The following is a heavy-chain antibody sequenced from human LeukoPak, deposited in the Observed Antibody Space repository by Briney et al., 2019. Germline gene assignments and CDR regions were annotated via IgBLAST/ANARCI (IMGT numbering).Heavy chain of an antibody. CDR3: ARDRGSGIAVAGTAPAY. CDR1: GFTFSSYA. Sequence: GGSLRLPCAASGFTFSSYAMHWVRQAPGKGLEWVAVISYDGSNKYYADSVKGRFTISRDNSKNTLYLQMNSLRAEDTAVYYCARDRGSGIAVAGTAPAYWGQGTLVTVSS. J-gene: IGHJ4*02. CDR2: ISYDGSNK. V-gene: IGHV3-30-3*01. D-gene: IGHD6-19*01.